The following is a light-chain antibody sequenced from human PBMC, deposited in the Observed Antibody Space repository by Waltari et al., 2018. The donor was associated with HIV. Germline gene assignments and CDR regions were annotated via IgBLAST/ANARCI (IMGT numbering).Light chain of an antibody. V-gene: IGKV2-28*01. Sequence: IVMTQSPLSLPVTPGEPASISCTSSRSLLHSDGYNYLDWYLQKPGQSPQLLIYLGSNRASGVTDRFSGSGSGTDFTLTISRVEAEDVGVYYCMQALHTWTFGQGTKVEIK. CDR2: LGS. CDR1: RSLLHSDGYNY. J-gene: IGKJ1*01. CDR3: MQALHTWT.